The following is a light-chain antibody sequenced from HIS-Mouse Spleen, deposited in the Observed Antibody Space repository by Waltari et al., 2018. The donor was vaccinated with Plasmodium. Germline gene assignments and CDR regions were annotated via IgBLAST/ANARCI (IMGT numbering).Light chain of an antibody. CDR1: ALPNKH. Sequence: SYALTQPPSVSVSPGQTARITSPGDALPNKHAYWYQQKSGQAPVLVIYEDSKRPSGIPERFAGSSSGTMATWTISGAQVEDEADYYCYSTDSSGNHRVFGGGTKLTVL. V-gene: IGLV3-10*01. J-gene: IGLJ3*02. CDR3: YSTDSSGNHRV. CDR2: EDS.